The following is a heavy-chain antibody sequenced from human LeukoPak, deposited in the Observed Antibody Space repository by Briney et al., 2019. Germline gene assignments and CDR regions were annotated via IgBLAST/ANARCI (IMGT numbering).Heavy chain of an antibody. V-gene: IGHV6-1*01. CDR2: TYYRSKWYN. CDR3: ARVILGLVGDYLWFDP. Sequence: SQTLSLTCAISGDSVSSNSAAWNWIRQSPSRGLEWLGRTYYRSKWYNDYAVSVKSRITINPDTSKNQFSLQLNSVTPGDTAVYYCARVILGLVGDYLWFDPWGQGTLVTVSS. J-gene: IGHJ5*02. D-gene: IGHD4-17*01. CDR1: GDSVSSNSAA.